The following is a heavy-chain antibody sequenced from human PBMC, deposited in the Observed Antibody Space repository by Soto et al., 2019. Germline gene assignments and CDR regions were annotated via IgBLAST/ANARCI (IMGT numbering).Heavy chain of an antibody. CDR1: GGPLSSYY. CDR3: ARVRENSSGWHRDRWFDP. V-gene: IGHV4-59*01. D-gene: IGHD6-19*01. J-gene: IGHJ5*02. Sequence: SETLSLTCTVSGGPLSSYYWSWIRQHPGKGLEWIGYIYYSGSTNYNPSLKSRVTISVDTSKNQFSLKLSSVTAADTAVYYCARVRENSSGWHRDRWFDPWGQGTLVTVSS. CDR2: IYYSGST.